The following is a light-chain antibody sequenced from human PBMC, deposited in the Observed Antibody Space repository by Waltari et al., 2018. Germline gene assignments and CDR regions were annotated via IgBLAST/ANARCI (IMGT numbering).Light chain of an antibody. J-gene: IGLJ2*01. CDR2: EVT. CDR1: STYVDSYYY. V-gene: IGLV2-14*01. Sequence: QSALTQPASVSGSPGQSITISCPGTSTYVDSYYYVSWYQQHPGKAPKLIIYEVTDRPPGVSNRFSGSKSGNTASLTISGLQAEDEADYYCSSYTLSSNLEVFGGGTKLTVL. CDR3: SSYTLSSNLEV.